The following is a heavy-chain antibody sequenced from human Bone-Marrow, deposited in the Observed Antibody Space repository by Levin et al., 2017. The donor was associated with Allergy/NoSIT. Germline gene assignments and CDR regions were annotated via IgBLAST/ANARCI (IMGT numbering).Heavy chain of an antibody. Sequence: SETLSLTCAVYDGSFTGHYWNWIRQAPGKGLEWIGEINHSGSTNYNPSLKSRLTTSVDSSKKHFSLNLTSVTVADTATYYCARGPIKLGRPFDYWGQGILVTVSS. CDR3: ARGPIKLGRPFDY. J-gene: IGHJ4*02. CDR2: INHSGST. D-gene: IGHD3-10*01. V-gene: IGHV4-34*01. CDR1: DGSFTGHY.